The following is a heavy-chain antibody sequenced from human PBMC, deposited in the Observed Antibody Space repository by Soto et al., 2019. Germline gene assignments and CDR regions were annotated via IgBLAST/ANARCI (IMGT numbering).Heavy chain of an antibody. V-gene: IGHV4-30-4*01. J-gene: IGHJ4*02. Sequence: QVQLRESGPGSVKPSQTLSLTCSVSGGSISSVDYYWNWIRQPPGKGLEWIGNIYSSGSTYYNASLKSRITISSDTSTNQFSLKLSSVTAADTAVYYCARGHDRSGAFDYWGQGILVTVSS. CDR2: IYSSGST. CDR3: ARGHDRSGAFDY. D-gene: IGHD3-22*01. CDR1: GGSISSVDYY.